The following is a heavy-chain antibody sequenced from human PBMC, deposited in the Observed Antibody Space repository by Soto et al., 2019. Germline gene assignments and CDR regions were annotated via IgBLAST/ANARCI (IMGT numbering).Heavy chain of an antibody. CDR2: IRSKSNSYAT. V-gene: IGHV3-73*01. D-gene: IGHD3-22*01. Sequence: GESLKISCAASGFTFSGSAMHWVRQASGKGLEWVGRIRSKSNSYATAYAASVKGRFTISRDDSKDTAYLQMHSLKTEDTAVYYCTRDPRHYYDSIGSANWFDPWGQGTLVTVSS. CDR3: TRDPRHYYDSIGSANWFDP. J-gene: IGHJ5*02. CDR1: GFTFSGSA.